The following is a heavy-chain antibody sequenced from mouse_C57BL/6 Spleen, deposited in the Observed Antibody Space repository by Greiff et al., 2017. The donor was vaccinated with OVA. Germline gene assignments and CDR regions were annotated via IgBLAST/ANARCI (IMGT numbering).Heavy chain of an antibody. V-gene: IGHV1-26*01. CDR1: GYTFTDYY. J-gene: IGHJ4*01. Sequence: EVQLQQSGPELVKPGASVKISCKASGYTFTDYYMNWVKQSHGKSLEWIGDINPNNGGTSYNQKFKGKATLTVDKSSSTAYMELRSLTSEDSAVYYCAKVYYYGSSYGFYYAMDYWGQGTSVTVSS. CDR2: INPNNGGT. D-gene: IGHD1-1*01. CDR3: AKVYYYGSSYGFYYAMDY.